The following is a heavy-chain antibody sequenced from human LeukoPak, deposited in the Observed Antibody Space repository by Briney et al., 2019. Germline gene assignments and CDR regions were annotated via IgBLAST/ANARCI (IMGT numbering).Heavy chain of an antibody. V-gene: IGHV4-38-2*01. Sequence: SETLSLTCAVSGYSISSGYYWGWIRQPPGKGLEWIGSIYHSGSTYYNPSLKSRVTISVDTSKNQFSLKLSSVTAPDTAVYYCARVVAVAGGCDTSGQGTLVTVSS. J-gene: IGHJ5*02. CDR2: IYHSGST. D-gene: IGHD6-19*01. CDR1: GYSISSGYY. CDR3: ARVVAVAGGCDT.